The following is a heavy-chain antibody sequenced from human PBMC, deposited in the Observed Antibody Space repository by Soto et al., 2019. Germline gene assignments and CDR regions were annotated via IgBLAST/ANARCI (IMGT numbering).Heavy chain of an antibody. Sequence: QVQLQESGPGLVKPSQTLSLTCTVSGGSISSGGYYWSWIRQHPGKGLEWIGYIDYSGSTYYNPSRKSRVTVPVDAPKNEFSPKLSSMAAADTAVDYCARSVFPWGQGTLITVSS. V-gene: IGHV4-31*03. CDR3: ARSVFP. CDR2: IDYSGST. CDR1: GGSISSGGYY. J-gene: IGHJ5*02.